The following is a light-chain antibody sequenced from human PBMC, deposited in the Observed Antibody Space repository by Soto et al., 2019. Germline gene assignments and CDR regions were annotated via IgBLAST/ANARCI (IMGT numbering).Light chain of an antibody. CDR2: AAS. CDR3: QQYGSSPWT. V-gene: IGKV1-39*01. J-gene: IGKJ1*01. CDR1: QSISRY. Sequence: DIHLTQSPSSLSASVGDTVPITCRASQSISRYLNWYKQKPGKAPNIRIYAASSLQSGIPDRVSGSGSGTDLTLTISRLEPEDFAVYDCQQYGSSPWTFGPGTKVDIK.